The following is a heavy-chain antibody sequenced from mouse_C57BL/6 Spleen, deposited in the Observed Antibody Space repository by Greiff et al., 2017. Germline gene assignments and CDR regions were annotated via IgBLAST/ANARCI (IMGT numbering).Heavy chain of an antibody. CDR1: GYAFSSYW. Sequence: VKLQQSGAELVKPGASVKISCKASGYAFSSYWMNWVKQRPGKGLEWIGQIYPGDGDTNYNGKFKGKATLTADKSSSTAYMQLSSLTSEDSAVYFCARQLVRGYFDYWGQGTTLTVSS. CDR3: ARQLVRGYFDY. CDR2: IYPGDGDT. J-gene: IGHJ2*01. V-gene: IGHV1-80*01. D-gene: IGHD3-1*01.